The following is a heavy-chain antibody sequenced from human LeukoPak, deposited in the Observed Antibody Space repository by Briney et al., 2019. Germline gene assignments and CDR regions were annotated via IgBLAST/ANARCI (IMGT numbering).Heavy chain of an antibody. CDR3: ARDLEDYYYDSSGYLGY. D-gene: IGHD3-22*01. V-gene: IGHV3-33*01. CDR1: GFTFSSYG. CDR2: IWYDGSNK. Sequence: GGSLSLSCAASGFTFSSYGMHWVRQAPGKGLEWVAVIWYDGSNKYYADSVEGRFTISRDNSKNTLYLQMNSLRAEDTAVYYCARDLEDYYYDSSGYLGYWGQGTLVTVSS. J-gene: IGHJ4*02.